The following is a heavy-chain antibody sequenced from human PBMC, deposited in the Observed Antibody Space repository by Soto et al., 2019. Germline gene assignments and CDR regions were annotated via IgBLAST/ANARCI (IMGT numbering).Heavy chain of an antibody. D-gene: IGHD2-15*01. Sequence: GGSLRLSCAASAFTFSSYWMTWVHQAPGKGLEWVASIKQDGSEKYYVDSVKGRFTISRDNAKNSLYLQMNSLRAEDTAVYYCAKEGYCSGGSCYSGRGMDVWGQGTTVTVSS. CDR3: AKEGYCSGGSCYSGRGMDV. CDR1: AFTFSSYW. J-gene: IGHJ6*02. V-gene: IGHV3-7*03. CDR2: IKQDGSEK.